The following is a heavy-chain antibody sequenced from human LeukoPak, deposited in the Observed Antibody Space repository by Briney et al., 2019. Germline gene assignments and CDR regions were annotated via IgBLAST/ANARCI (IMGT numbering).Heavy chain of an antibody. CDR2: IRCDGSNK. CDR1: GFTFSSYG. V-gene: IGHV3-30*02. Sequence: GGSLRLSCAASGFTFSSYGMHWVRQAPGKGLEWVAFIRCDGSNKYYADSVKGRFTISRDNSKNTLYLQMNSLRAEDTAVYYRAKAPPPSRRYCSSTSCLGAYFDYWGQGTLVTVSS. CDR3: AKAPPPSRRYCSSTSCLGAYFDY. D-gene: IGHD2-2*01. J-gene: IGHJ4*02.